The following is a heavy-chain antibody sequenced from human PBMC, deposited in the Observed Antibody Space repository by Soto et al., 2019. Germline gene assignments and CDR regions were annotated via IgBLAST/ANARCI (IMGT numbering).Heavy chain of an antibody. J-gene: IGHJ4*02. CDR1: GFTFSSYG. CDR2: ISYDGSNK. V-gene: IGHV3-30*18. Sequence: QVQLVESGGGVVQPGRSLRLSCAASGFTFSSYGMHWVRQAPGKGLEWVAVISYDGSNKYYADSVKGRFTISRDNSKNTLYLQMNSLRAEDTAVYYCAKWMATTSGYWGQGTLVTVSS. D-gene: IGHD5-12*01. CDR3: AKWMATTSGY.